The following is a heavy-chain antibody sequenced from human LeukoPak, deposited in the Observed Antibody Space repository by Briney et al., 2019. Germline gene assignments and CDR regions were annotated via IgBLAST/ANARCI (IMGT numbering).Heavy chain of an antibody. J-gene: IGHJ4*02. CDR3: AKSYYYDKLAYY. Sequence: PGGSLRLSCAASGFTFSSYAMHWARQAPGKGLEWVAVISYDGSNKYYADSVKGRFTISRDNSKNTLYLQMNSLRAEDTAVYYCAKSYYYDKLAYYWGQGTLVAVSS. V-gene: IGHV3-30*18. CDR1: GFTFSSYA. D-gene: IGHD3-22*01. CDR2: ISYDGSNK.